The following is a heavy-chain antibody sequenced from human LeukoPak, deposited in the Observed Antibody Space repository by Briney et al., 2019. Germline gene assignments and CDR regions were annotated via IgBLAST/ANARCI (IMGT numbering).Heavy chain of an antibody. D-gene: IGHD6-19*01. CDR2: ISSGSSTI. V-gene: IGHV3-48*01. J-gene: IGHJ4*02. Sequence: PGGSLRLSCATSEFTLSSYSMNWVRQAPGKGLEWVSYISSGSSTIYYADSVKGRFTISRDNAKNSLYLQMNSLRAEDTAVYYCARDVEQWLVRVYYFDYWGQGTLVTVSS. CDR1: EFTLSSYS. CDR3: ARDVEQWLVRVYYFDY.